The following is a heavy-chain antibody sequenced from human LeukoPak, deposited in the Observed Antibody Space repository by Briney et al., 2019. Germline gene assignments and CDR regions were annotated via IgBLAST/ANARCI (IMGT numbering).Heavy chain of an antibody. J-gene: IGHJ6*03. Sequence: AGGSLTLSCAASGFTVSSNYMSWVRQAPGKGLEWVAVIYSGGSTYYADSVKGRFTISRDNSKNTLYLQMNSLRAEDTAVYYCARDRVRVAAPLDYYYYYMDVWGKGTTVTISS. D-gene: IGHD6-6*01. CDR3: ARDRVRVAAPLDYYYYYMDV. CDR1: GFTVSSNY. V-gene: IGHV3-53*01. CDR2: IYSGGST.